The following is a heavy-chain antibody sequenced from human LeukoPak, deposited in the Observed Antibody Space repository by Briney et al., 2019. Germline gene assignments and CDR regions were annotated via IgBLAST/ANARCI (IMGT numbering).Heavy chain of an antibody. CDR2: ISTSGSTI. Sequence: GGSLRLSCAASGFTFSNYNMNWVRQAPGKGLEWVSYISTSGSTIYYADSVKGRFTISRDNAENSLYLQMNSLRDEDTAVHYCARDLITMVQGEADYWGQGTLVTVSS. CDR3: ARDLITMVQGEADY. CDR1: GFTFSNYN. V-gene: IGHV3-48*02. D-gene: IGHD3-10*01. J-gene: IGHJ4*02.